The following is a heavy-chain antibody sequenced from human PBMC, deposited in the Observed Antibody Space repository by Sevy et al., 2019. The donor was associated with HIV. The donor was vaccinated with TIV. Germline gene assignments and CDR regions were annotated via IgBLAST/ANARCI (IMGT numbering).Heavy chain of an antibody. CDR2: VSGSGGST. J-gene: IGHJ4*02. CDR1: GFTFTSYA. Sequence: GGSLRLSCAVSGFTFTSYAMNWVRQAPGNGLEWVSGVSGSGGSTYYADSVKGRFSISRDNSRNTLYLQINTLRAEDTAVYYCVKDVAYDNTYLDYSGQGTMVTVSS. D-gene: IGHD3-22*01. CDR3: VKDVAYDNTYLDY. V-gene: IGHV3-23*01.